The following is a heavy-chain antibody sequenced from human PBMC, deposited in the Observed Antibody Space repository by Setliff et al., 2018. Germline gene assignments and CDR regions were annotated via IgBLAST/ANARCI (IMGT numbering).Heavy chain of an antibody. CDR3: ARHGSSGKFDASDI. J-gene: IGHJ3*02. CDR2: IVTYNDDT. D-gene: IGHD3-10*01. Sequence: ASVKVSCKASGYPLTSYGVNWVRQAPGQGLEWMGRIVTYNDDTYYPRKFQGRVTMTTDTSTSTAYMELRSLTSDDTAVYYCARHGSSGKFDASDIWGQGTMVTVSS. V-gene: IGHV1-18*04. CDR1: GYPLTSYG.